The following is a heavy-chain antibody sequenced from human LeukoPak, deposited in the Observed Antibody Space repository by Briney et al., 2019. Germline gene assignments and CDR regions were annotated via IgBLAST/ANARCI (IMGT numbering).Heavy chain of an antibody. Sequence: GGSLRLSCAASGFRFSDYYMNWIRQAPGKGLEWIPYISNSAGTTFYADSVKGRFTISRDSAKNSLFLHMSSLQAEDTAVYYCATTHGNFDWLMYYWGQGTLVTVSS. V-gene: IGHV3-11*04. CDR3: ATTHGNFDWLMYY. D-gene: IGHD3-9*01. CDR2: ISNSAGTT. CDR1: GFRFSDYY. J-gene: IGHJ4*02.